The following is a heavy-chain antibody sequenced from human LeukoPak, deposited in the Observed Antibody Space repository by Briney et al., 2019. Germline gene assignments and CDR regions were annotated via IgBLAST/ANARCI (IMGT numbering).Heavy chain of an antibody. D-gene: IGHD1-1*01. Sequence: SETLFLTCTVSGGSISSGGYYWSWIRQHPGKGLEWIGYIYYSGSTYYNPSLKSRVTISVDTSKNQFSLKLSSVTAADTAVYYCARGYGYYYYMDVWGKGTTVTVSS. V-gene: IGHV4-31*03. CDR1: GGSISSGGYY. J-gene: IGHJ6*03. CDR3: ARGYGYYYYMDV. CDR2: IYYSGST.